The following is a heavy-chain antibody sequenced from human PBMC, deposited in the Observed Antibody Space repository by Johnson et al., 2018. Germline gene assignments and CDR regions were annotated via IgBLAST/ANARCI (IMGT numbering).Heavy chain of an antibody. Sequence: QVQLVESGGGLVKPGGSLRLSCAASGFTFSDYYMSWIRQAPGKGLEWVAVIWYDGSNKYYADSVKGRFTISRDNSKNTLYLQMNSLRAEDTAVYYCAREVTTGTFDIWGKGTMVTVSS. D-gene: IGHD4-17*01. J-gene: IGHJ3*02. CDR3: AREVTTGTFDI. CDR1: GFTFSDYY. V-gene: IGHV3-33*08. CDR2: IWYDGSNK.